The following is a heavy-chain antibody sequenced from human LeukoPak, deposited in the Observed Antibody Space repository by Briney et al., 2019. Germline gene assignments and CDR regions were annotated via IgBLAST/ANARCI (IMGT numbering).Heavy chain of an antibody. V-gene: IGHV3-7*01. CDR3: ASAYYDFWSGYYGY. Sequence: GGSLRLSCAASGFTFSSYWMSWVRQAPGKGLVWVANIKQDGSEKYYVDSVKGRFTISRDNAKNSLYLQMNSLRAEDTAVYYCASAYYDFWSGYYGYWGQGTLVTVSS. CDR2: IKQDGSEK. CDR1: GFTFSSYW. D-gene: IGHD3-3*01. J-gene: IGHJ4*02.